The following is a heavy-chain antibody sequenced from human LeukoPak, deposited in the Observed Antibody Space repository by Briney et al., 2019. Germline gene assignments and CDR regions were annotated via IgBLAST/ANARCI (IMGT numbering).Heavy chain of an antibody. CDR2: VSASGGST. J-gene: IGHJ4*02. V-gene: IGHV3-23*01. Sequence: GGSLRLSCAASGFIFRNHAMNWVRQAPGQGLEWVSGVSASGGSTFNTDSVKGRFSISRDNSKNTLYLEMNSLRPEDTALYYCAKSLGNQGVIDYWGQGTLVTISS. CDR1: GFIFRNHA. D-gene: IGHD3-10*01. CDR3: AKSLGNQGVIDY.